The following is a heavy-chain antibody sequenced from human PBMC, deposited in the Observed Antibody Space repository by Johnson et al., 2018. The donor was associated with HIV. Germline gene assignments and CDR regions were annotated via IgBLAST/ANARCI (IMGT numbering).Heavy chain of an antibody. J-gene: IGHJ3*02. V-gene: IGHV3-66*03. CDR3: AREPRIAAFRDAFDI. D-gene: IGHD6-6*01. CDR2: IYSDGNT. Sequence: MQLVESGGGLIQPGGSLRLSCAAFGFAVSSNYMSWVRQAPGKGLEWVSIIYSDGNTYCADSVKGRFTISRDNSKNTLYLQMNSLRAEDTAVYYCAREPRIAAFRDAFDIWGQGTMVTVSS. CDR1: GFAVSSNY.